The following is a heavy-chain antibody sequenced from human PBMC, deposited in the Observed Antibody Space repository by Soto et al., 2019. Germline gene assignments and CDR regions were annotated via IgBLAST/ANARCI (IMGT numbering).Heavy chain of an antibody. V-gene: IGHV1-18*04. CDR3: ARVDFWSGYYMAWFDP. CDR1: CYTFTSYG. J-gene: IGHJ5*02. CDR2: ISAYNGNT. Sequence: ASVKVSCKASCYTFTSYGISWVRQAPGQGLEWMGWISAYNGNTNYAQKLQGRVTMTTDTSTSTAYMELRSLRSDDTAVYYCARVDFWSGYYMAWFDPWGQGTLVTVSS. D-gene: IGHD3-3*01.